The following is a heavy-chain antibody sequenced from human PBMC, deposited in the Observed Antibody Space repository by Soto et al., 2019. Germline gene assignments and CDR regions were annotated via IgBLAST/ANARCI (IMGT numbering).Heavy chain of an antibody. D-gene: IGHD1-26*01. Sequence: QVQLVQSATEVKKPGASVKVSCKSSGYAFSTYGISWVRQAPGQGLEWMAWISAYNGDSNYAQHLQDRVTLTTDTSTSTAYMERRSLRSDDTYVYFCASWSGSSYICFDPWGQGTLVIVSP. CDR2: ISAYNGDS. CDR1: GYAFSTYG. CDR3: ASWSGSSYICFDP. V-gene: IGHV1-18*01. J-gene: IGHJ5*02.